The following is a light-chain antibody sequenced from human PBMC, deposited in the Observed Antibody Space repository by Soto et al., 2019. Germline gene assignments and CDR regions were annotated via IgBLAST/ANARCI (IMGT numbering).Light chain of an antibody. CDR1: QGITSY. J-gene: IGKJ4*01. CDR2: DAS. CDR3: QQLNSYPLT. V-gene: IGKV1-9*01. Sequence: DIQLTQSPSFLSASVGDRGTITCRASQGITSYLAWYQQKPGKAPKVLIYDASTLQSGVPSRFSGSGSGTEFTLTISSLQPEDFATYYCQQLNSYPLTFGGGTKVEIK.